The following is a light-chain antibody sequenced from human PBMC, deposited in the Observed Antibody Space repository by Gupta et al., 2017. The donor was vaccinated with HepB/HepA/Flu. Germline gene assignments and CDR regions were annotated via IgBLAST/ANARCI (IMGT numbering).Light chain of an antibody. V-gene: IGKV1-12*01. CDR1: QGINSW. Sequence: DIQLTQSPSSVSASLGDRVTITCRASQGINSWLAWYQQKPGKAPKLLIYAASSLQSGVPSRFSGSGSGTDFTLTISSLQPEEFATYYCQQANSFPRTFGQGTKVEIK. J-gene: IGKJ1*01. CDR3: QQANSFPRT. CDR2: AAS.